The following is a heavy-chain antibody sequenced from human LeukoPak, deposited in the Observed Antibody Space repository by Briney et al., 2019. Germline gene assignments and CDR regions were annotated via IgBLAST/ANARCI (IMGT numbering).Heavy chain of an antibody. V-gene: IGHV1-2*02. CDR2: INPNSGGT. Sequence: ASVKVSCKASGYTFTGYYMHWVRQAPGQGLEWMGWINPNSGGTNYAQKFQGRVTMTRDTSISTAYMGLSRLRSDDTAVYYCARDGSSWYFYYYYYMDVWGKGTTVTVSS. J-gene: IGHJ6*03. D-gene: IGHD6-13*01. CDR1: GYTFTGYY. CDR3: ARDGSSWYFYYYYYMDV.